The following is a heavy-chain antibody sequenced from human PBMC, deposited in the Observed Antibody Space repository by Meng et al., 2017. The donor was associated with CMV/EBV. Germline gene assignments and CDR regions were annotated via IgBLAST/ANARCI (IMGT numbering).Heavy chain of an antibody. V-gene: IGHV3-30*04. CDR1: GFTFSSYA. CDR2: ISYDGSNK. D-gene: IGHD3-3*01. Sequence: GESLKISCAASGFTFSSYAMHWVRQAPGKGLEWVAVISYDGSNKYYADSVKGRFTISRDNSKNTLYLQMNSLRAEDTAVYYCAKEPDTYYDFWSGYYYYYYGMDVWGQGTTVTVSS. CDR3: AKEPDTYYDFWSGYYYYYYGMDV. J-gene: IGHJ6*02.